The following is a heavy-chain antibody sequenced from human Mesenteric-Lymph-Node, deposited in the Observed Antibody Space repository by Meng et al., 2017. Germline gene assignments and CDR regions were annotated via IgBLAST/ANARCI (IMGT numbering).Heavy chain of an antibody. CDR1: GGSISSITW. CDR2: IYHSGST. Sequence: QVQLQEPGPGLVKPSQTLSLTCAVSGGSISSITWWTWVRQPPGKGLEWIGEIYHSGSTNYNPSLKSRVTISVDKSKNQFSLKLSSVTAADTAVYYCARVAAAGNEWFDPWGQGTLVTVSS. D-gene: IGHD6-13*01. J-gene: IGHJ5*02. V-gene: IGHV4-4*02. CDR3: ARVAAAGNEWFDP.